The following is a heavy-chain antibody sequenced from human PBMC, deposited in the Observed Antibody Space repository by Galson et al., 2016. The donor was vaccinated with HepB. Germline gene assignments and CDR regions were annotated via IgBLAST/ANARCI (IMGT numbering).Heavy chain of an antibody. CDR2: IYSGGTT. CDR3: ARPGSAAYSPAPIPY. CDR1: GASITNHY. V-gene: IGHV4-59*11. D-gene: IGHD3-10*01. Sequence: CTVSGASITNHYWSWIRQPPGKGLEWIGYIYSGGTTNYNPSLKSRVTMSVDTSKRQVSLNLSSATAADTAVYYCARPGSAAYSPAPIPYWGRGTLVTVSS. J-gene: IGHJ4*02.